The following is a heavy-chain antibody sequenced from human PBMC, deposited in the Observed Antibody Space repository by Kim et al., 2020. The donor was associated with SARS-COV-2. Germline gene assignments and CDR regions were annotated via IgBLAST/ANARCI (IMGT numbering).Heavy chain of an antibody. CDR2: INPSGGST. CDR1: GYTFTSYY. V-gene: IGHV1-46*01. CDR3: ARDTTVTTMVY. Sequence: ASVKVSCKASGYTFTSYYMHWVRQAPGQGLEWMGIINPSGGSTSYAQNFQGRVTMTRDTSTSTVYMELSSLRSEDTAVYYCARDTTVTTMVYWGQGTLVTVSS. D-gene: IGHD4-4*01. J-gene: IGHJ4*02.